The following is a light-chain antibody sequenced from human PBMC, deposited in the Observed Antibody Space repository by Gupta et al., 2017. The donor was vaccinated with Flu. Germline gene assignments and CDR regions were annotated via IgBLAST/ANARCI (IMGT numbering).Light chain of an antibody. CDR3: QQSYGTPT. CDR2: STS. J-gene: IGKJ2*01. Sequence: CPSSLSASVGDRVTITCRSSQSISIYLNWYQQKPGKAPKVLIYSTSSLQSGVPSRFSGSGSGTDFTPTISSLQPEDFATYYCQQSYGTPTFGQGTKLDIK. CDR1: QSISIY. V-gene: IGKV1-39*01.